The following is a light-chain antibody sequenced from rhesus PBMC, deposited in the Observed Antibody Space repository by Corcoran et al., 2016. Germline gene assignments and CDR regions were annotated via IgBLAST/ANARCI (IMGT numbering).Light chain of an antibody. CDR1: ENVNNY. CDR3: QHGYGTPYS. V-gene: IGKV1-74*01. Sequence: DIQMTQSPSSLSASVGDRVTITCRASENVNNYLNWYQQKPGKAPKLLIKKASTLQSGVPSRFSGSGSGTDYTFTISSLQPADVATYYCQHGYGTPYSFGQGTKVEIK. CDR2: KAS. J-gene: IGKJ2*01.